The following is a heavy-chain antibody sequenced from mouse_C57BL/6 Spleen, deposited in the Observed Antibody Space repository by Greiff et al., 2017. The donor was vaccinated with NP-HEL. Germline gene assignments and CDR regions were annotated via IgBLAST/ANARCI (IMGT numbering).Heavy chain of an antibody. V-gene: IGHV1-9*01. CDR3: ARVNGNFGAWFAY. J-gene: IGHJ3*01. CDR1: GYTFTGYW. D-gene: IGHD2-1*01. CDR2: ILPGSGST. Sequence: QVQLKESGAELMKPGASVKLSCKATGYTFTGYWIEWVKQRPGHGLEWIGVILPGSGSTNYNEKFKGKATFTADTSSNKAYMQLSSLTTEDSSIYSCARVNGNFGAWFAYWGQGTLVTVSA.